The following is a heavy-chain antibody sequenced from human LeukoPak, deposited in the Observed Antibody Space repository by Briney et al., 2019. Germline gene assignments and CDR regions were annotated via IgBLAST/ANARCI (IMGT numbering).Heavy chain of an antibody. Sequence: GGSLRLSCAASGFTFSNYAMSWVRQAPGKGLEWVSAIRGSGGSTYYADSVKGRFTISRDNAKNSLYLQMNSLRAEDTAVYYCASDSTVTTLDYWGQGTLVTVSS. D-gene: IGHD4-17*01. J-gene: IGHJ4*02. CDR1: GFTFSNYA. CDR3: ASDSTVTTLDY. V-gene: IGHV3-23*01. CDR2: IRGSGGST.